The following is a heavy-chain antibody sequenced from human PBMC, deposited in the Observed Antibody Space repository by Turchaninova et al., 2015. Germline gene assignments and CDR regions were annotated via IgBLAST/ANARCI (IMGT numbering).Heavy chain of an antibody. D-gene: IGHD6-19*01. CDR2: IHQSGST. Sequence: QVQLQQWGAGLLKPSETLSLTCAVYGGSFSGYYWSWIRQPPGKGLEGIGEIHQSGSTNYNPSLKSRVTISVDTSKNQFALKLSSVTAADTAVYYCARGPGYSSGWYVYWGQGTLVTVSS. V-gene: IGHV4-34*01. CDR3: ARGPGYSSGWYVY. J-gene: IGHJ4*02. CDR1: GGSFSGYY.